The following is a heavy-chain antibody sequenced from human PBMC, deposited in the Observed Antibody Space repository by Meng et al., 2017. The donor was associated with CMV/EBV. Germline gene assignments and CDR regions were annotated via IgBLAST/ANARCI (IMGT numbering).Heavy chain of an antibody. CDR3: ARTEYSSSSEFDY. D-gene: IGHD6-6*01. CDR1: GGSINSGGYY. Sequence: SETLSLTCTVSGGSINSGGYYWSWIRQHPGKGLEWIGYIYYSGSTYYNPSLKSRVTISVDTSKNQFSLKLSSVTAADTAVYYCARTEYSSSSEFDYWGQGTLVTVSS. J-gene: IGHJ4*02. V-gene: IGHV4-31*03. CDR2: IYYSGST.